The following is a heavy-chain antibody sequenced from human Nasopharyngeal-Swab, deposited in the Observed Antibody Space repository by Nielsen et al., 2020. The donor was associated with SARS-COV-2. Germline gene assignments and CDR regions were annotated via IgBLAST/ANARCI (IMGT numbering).Heavy chain of an antibody. CDR2: IYYSGST. CDR3: ARWGPTTVVQRERFDY. J-gene: IGHJ4*02. D-gene: IGHD4-23*01. Sequence: LRLSCTVSGGSISSGGYYWSWIRQHPGKGLAWIGYIYYSGSTFYNPSLKSRVTVSVDTSKNQFFLKLYSVTAADTAMYYCARWGPTTVVQRERFDYWGLGTLVTVSS. V-gene: IGHV4-31*02. CDR1: GGSISSGGYY.